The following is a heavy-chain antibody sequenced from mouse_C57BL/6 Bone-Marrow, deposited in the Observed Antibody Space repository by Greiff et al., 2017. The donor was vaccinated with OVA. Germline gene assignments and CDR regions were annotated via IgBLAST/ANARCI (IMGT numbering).Heavy chain of an antibody. J-gene: IGHJ1*03. CDR3: ARNDGYYWYFDV. D-gene: IGHD2-3*01. CDR1: GYAFTNYL. Sequence: QVQLQQSGAELVRPGTSVKVSCKASGYAFTNYLIEWVKQSPGQGLEWIGVINPGSGGTNYNEKFKGKATLTADKSSSTAYMQLSSLTSEDSAVYFCARNDGYYWYFDVWGTGTTVTVSS. V-gene: IGHV1-54*01. CDR2: INPGSGGT.